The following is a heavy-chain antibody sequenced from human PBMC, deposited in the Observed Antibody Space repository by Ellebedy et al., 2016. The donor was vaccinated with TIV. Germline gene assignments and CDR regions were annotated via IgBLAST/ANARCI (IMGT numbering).Heavy chain of an antibody. D-gene: IGHD3-10*01. CDR1: GYSFSSYW. J-gene: IGHJ3*02. CDR2: IYPGDSDT. V-gene: IGHV5-51*01. CDR3: ATRAGAKGAFEI. Sequence: PGGSLRLSCKGSGYSFSSYWIGWVRQMPGKGLEWMGIIYPGDSDTRYSPSFQGQVTISGDKSISTSYLRWSSLKASDTAMYFCATRAGAKGAFEIWGQGTMVTVSS.